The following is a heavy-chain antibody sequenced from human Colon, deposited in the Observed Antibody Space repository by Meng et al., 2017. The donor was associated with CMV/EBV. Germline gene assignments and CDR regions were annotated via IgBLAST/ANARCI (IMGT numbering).Heavy chain of an antibody. D-gene: IGHD2-15*01. CDR1: GYTFTGYT. V-gene: IGHV1-2*04. CDR2: INPHTGGT. J-gene: IGHJ4*01. Sequence: QVLLVQSGAAVKKPGASMKVSCTASGYTFTGYTIHWVRQATGQGLKWMGWINPHTGGTNYASKFQGWVTMTRDTSNNTAYMEVASLKSDDTAVYYCARGGRSSGYCSGGTCYAGFDSWGQGALVTVSS. CDR3: ARGGRSSGYCSGGTCYAGFDS.